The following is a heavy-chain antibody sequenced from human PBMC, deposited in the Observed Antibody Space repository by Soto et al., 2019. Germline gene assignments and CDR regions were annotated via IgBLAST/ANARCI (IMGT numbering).Heavy chain of an antibody. CDR2: TTCDVGIK. Sequence: GGSLRLSCAASGFSLSGYGMEWVRLAPGKGLEWVADTTCDVGIKHYLDSVKGRFTISRDNSKNTLYLQMNSLRVEDTATYYCAGALENPYFYYGLNFWGQGTTVTVSS. J-gene: IGHJ6*02. V-gene: IGHV3-30*03. CDR3: AGALENPYFYYGLNF. CDR1: GFSLSGYG. D-gene: IGHD1-1*01.